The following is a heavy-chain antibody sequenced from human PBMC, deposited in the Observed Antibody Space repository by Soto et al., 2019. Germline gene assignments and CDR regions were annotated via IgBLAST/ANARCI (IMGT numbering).Heavy chain of an antibody. Sequence: EVQLLESGGKLVQPGGSLTLSCAASGFTFSTYAMAWVRQAPGKGLEWVSGVSASGLNTDYADPVKGRFYISRDNSKNTVSLHMNSLRAEDKALYYCAKARPRRASGYFFDDWGQGTPVTVSS. CDR3: AKARPRRASGYFFDD. D-gene: IGHD1-1*01. V-gene: IGHV3-23*01. CDR1: GFTFSTYA. CDR2: VSASGLNT. J-gene: IGHJ4*02.